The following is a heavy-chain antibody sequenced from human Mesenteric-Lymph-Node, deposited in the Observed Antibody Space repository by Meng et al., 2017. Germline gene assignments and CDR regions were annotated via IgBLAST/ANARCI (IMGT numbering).Heavy chain of an antibody. Sequence: QVQLVQSGAEVKKPGAPVKVSCKASGGKFTSFVFNWVRQAPGQGLEWMGGIIPILGTTNHAEKFRGRLTISADTSARTAYMELTSLNSDDTAVYYCARLDLGLAHWGQGTLVT. CDR1: GGKFTSFV. CDR3: ARLDLGLAH. V-gene: IGHV1-69*10. CDR2: IIPILGTT. D-gene: IGHD3-16*01. J-gene: IGHJ4*02.